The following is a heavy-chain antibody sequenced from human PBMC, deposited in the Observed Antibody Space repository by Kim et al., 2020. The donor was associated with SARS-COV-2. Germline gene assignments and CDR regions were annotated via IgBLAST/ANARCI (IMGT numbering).Heavy chain of an antibody. V-gene: IGHV4-39*01. CDR3: ARRGETSLAFFFDY. Sequence: NPSLGRRVTISVDTSNNQFALKMSAVTDADTAVYYCARRGETSLAFFFDYWGQGTLVTVSS. J-gene: IGHJ4*02. D-gene: IGHD3-10*01.